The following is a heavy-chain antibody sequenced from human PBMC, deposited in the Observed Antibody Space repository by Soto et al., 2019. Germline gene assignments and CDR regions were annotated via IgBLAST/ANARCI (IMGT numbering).Heavy chain of an antibody. D-gene: IGHD3-16*01. V-gene: IGHV3-30-3*01. Sequence: QVQLVESGGGVVQPGESLRLSCAASGFTFYAYAMHWVRQAPGKGLEWVAVISYDGANKYHADSVKGRFTISRDNSKNLQYLQIDLLISEDTANYYYTSTGSCGGVDSWGQGSLVTVSS. J-gene: IGHJ4*02. CDR3: TSTGSCGGVDS. CDR2: ISYDGANK. CDR1: GFTFYAYA.